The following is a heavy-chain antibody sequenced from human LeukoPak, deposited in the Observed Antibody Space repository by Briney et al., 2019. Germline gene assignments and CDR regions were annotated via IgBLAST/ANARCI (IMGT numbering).Heavy chain of an antibody. J-gene: IGHJ3*02. V-gene: IGHV3-23*01. CDR3: AKDPPEGGTFGI. Sequence: PGGSLRLSCAASGFTFSSYGMSWVRQARGKGLEWVSAISGSGGSTYYADSVKGRFTISRDNSKNTLYLQINSLRAEDTAVYYCAKDPPEGGTFGIWGQGTMVTVSS. D-gene: IGHD2-15*01. CDR1: GFTFSSYG. CDR2: ISGSGGST.